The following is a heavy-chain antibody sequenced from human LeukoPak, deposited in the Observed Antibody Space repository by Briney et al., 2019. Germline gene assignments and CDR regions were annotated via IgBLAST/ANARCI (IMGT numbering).Heavy chain of an antibody. J-gene: IGHJ4*02. CDR2: IYHSGST. CDR1: GYSISSGYY. D-gene: IGHD6-13*01. V-gene: IGHV4-38-2*02. CDR3: ARGAAATY. Sequence: SETLSLTCTVSGYSISSGYYWGWIRQPPGKGLEWIGSIYHSGSTYYNPSLKSRVTISLDTSKNQFSLKLSSVTAADTAVYYCARGAAATYWGQGTLVTVSS.